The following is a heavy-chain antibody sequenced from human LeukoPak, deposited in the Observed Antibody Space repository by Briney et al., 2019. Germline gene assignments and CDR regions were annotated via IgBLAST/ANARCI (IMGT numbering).Heavy chain of an antibody. CDR3: ARGPMYYDSSGYHYYFDY. D-gene: IGHD3-22*01. CDR2: MNPNSGNT. J-gene: IGHJ4*02. CDR1: GYTFTSYD. Sequence: ASVKVSCKASGYTFTSYDINWVRQAPGQGLEWMGWMNPNSGNTGYAQKFQGRVTMTRNTSISTAYMELSSLRSEDTAVYYCARGPMYYDSSGYHYYFDYWGQGTLVTVSS. V-gene: IGHV1-8*01.